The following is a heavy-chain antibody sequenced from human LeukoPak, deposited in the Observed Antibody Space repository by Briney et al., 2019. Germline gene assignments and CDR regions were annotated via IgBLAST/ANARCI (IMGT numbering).Heavy chain of an antibody. J-gene: IGHJ3*02. CDR1: GFTFSSYA. CDR2: IIGSGIST. Sequence: GGSLRLSCAASGFTFSSYAVSWVRQAPGKGLEWVSAIIGSGISTYYADSVKGRFTISRDNSENTLYLQMNSLRAEDTAVYYCAKGVSAPVKRPVISGAFDIWGQGTMVTVSS. D-gene: IGHD4-11*01. V-gene: IGHV3-23*01. CDR3: AKGVSAPVKRPVISGAFDI.